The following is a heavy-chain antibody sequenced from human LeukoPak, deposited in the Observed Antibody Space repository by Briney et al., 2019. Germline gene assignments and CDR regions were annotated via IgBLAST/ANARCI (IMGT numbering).Heavy chain of an antibody. Sequence: GGFLRLSCAASGFTFRNFAMTWVRQVPGRGLEWVSSISDSGVTTHYADSVKGRFTISRDNAKNSLYLYMNSLRVDDTALYYCARAPRVDDNWFDPWGQGTLVTVSS. D-gene: IGHD5-24*01. CDR2: ISDSGVTT. J-gene: IGHJ5*02. V-gene: IGHV3-23*01. CDR3: ARAPRVDDNWFDP. CDR1: GFTFRNFA.